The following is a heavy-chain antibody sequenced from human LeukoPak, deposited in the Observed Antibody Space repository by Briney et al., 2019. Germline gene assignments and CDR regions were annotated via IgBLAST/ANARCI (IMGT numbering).Heavy chain of an antibody. Sequence: GGSLRLSCVASGFTFNNFAMSWVRQAPGKGLEWVSTLSGSGRGTNYADSVKGRFIISRDNSKNTLYLQMNSLRAEDTAVYYCAKAQGYYYYYYYGMDVWGQGTTVTVSS. CDR1: GFTFNNFA. CDR3: AKAQGYYYYYYYGMDV. V-gene: IGHV3-23*01. D-gene: IGHD3-22*01. CDR2: LSGSGRGT. J-gene: IGHJ6*02.